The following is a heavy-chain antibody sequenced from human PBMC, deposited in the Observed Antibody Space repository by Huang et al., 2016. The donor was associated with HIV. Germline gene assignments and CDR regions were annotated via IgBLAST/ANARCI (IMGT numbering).Heavy chain of an antibody. J-gene: IGHJ4*02. CDR1: GGGSSSYA. D-gene: IGHD5-12*01. CDR3: ARSGPRWGLATIWTLVY. Sequence: QVQLVQSGAEVKKPGSSVKLSCQSSGGGSSSYAISWVRQARGQGLEGMGGIIPILGTTDYAPRFQGRVTSTADESTNTAYIELSSLEYDDTALYYCARSGPRWGLATIWTLVYWGQGTLVTVSS. CDR2: IIPILGTT. V-gene: IGHV1-69*13.